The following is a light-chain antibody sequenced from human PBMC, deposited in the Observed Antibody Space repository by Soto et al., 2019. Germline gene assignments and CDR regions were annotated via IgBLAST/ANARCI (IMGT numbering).Light chain of an antibody. Sequence: DIQMTQSPSSLSASVGDRVTITCRASQSITYWLAWYQQKPGRAPKLLIYDVFNLQSGVPSRFSGSGSGTESTLTISSLQPDDSATYYCQQYHSFSFTFGQGTKVDIX. V-gene: IGKV1-5*01. CDR2: DVF. CDR1: QSITYW. J-gene: IGKJ2*01. CDR3: QQYHSFSFT.